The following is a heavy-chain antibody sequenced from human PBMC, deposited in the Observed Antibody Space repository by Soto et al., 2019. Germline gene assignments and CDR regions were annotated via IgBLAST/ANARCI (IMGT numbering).Heavy chain of an antibody. CDR2: ISAYNGNT. CDR1: GYTFTSYG. V-gene: IGHV1-18*01. Sequence: QVQLVQSGAEVKKPGASVKVSCKASGYTFTSYGISWVRQAPGQGLEWMGWISAYNGNTNYAQKLQGRVTMTTDTATSTAYMELRSLRSDATAVYYCARGRYYGSGRLRRPENWFDPWGQGTLVTVYS. D-gene: IGHD3-10*01. CDR3: ARGRYYGSGRLRRPENWFDP. J-gene: IGHJ5*02.